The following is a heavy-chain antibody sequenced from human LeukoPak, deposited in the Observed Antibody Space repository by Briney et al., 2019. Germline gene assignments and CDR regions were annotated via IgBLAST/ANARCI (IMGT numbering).Heavy chain of an antibody. Sequence: SQTLSLTCAISGDSVSTNSAGWNWIRQSPSRGLEWLGRTYYNSNWYKDYAASVKSRITINPDTSKNQFSLKLSSVTAADTAVYYCARDLTDYYELDYWGQGTLVTVSS. D-gene: IGHD3-22*01. CDR3: ARDLTDYYELDY. J-gene: IGHJ4*02. CDR1: GDSVSTNSAG. V-gene: IGHV6-1*01. CDR2: TYYNSNWYK.